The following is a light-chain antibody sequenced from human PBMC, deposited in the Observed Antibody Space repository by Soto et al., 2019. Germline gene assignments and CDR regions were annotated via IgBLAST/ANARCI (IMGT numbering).Light chain of an antibody. CDR1: SSNIGAGYD. V-gene: IGLV1-40*01. Sequence: QSVLTQPPSVSGAPGQRVTISCTGSSSNIGAGYDVHWYQQLPGTAPKLLIYGSSNRPSGVPDRCSGSNSGTSASLAITGLQAEDEADYYCQSYDSSLSGSVFGGGTKLTVL. CDR2: GSS. J-gene: IGLJ3*02. CDR3: QSYDSSLSGSV.